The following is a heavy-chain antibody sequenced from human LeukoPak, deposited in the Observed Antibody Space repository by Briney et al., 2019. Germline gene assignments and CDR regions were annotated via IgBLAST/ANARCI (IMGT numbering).Heavy chain of an antibody. CDR1: GFTFSNYA. CDR3: AREMVSGYPTYYYYYGMDV. Sequence: PGGSLRLSCEASGFTFSNYAMNWVRQTPGKGLEWVAVISYDGSNKYYADSVKGRFTISRDNSKNTLYLQMNSLRAEDTAVYYCAREMVSGYPTYYYYYGMDVWGQGTTVTVSS. D-gene: IGHD5-12*01. CDR2: ISYDGSNK. J-gene: IGHJ6*02. V-gene: IGHV3-30-3*01.